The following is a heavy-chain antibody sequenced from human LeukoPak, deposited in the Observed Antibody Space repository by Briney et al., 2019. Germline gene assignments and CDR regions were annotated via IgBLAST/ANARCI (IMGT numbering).Heavy chain of an antibody. CDR3: ASDYGANWFDP. D-gene: IGHD4-17*01. CDR2: INPDSGAT. CDR1: VHTFSVYY. V-gene: IGHV1-2*02. J-gene: IGHJ5*02. Sequence: ASVKVSCKASVHTFSVYYVHWVRLAPGQGLEWMGWINPDSGATDYVDKFQGRLTMTRDTSISTAYMELSRLRSDDTALYYCASDYGANWFDPWGQGTLVTVSS.